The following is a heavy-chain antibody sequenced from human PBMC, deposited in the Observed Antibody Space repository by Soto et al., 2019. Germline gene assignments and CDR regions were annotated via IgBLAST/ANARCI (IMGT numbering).Heavy chain of an antibody. CDR2: IWYDGSNK. CDR3: AAELSDSSGYYVRYFDL. D-gene: IGHD3-22*01. V-gene: IGHV3-33*03. CDR1: GFTFSSYG. J-gene: IGHJ2*01. Sequence: QVQLVESGGGVVQPGRSLRLSCAASGFTFSSYGMHWVRQAPGKGLEWVAVIWYDGSNKYYADSVKGRFTISRDNSKNTLYLQMNSLRAEVTAVYYCAAELSDSSGYYVRYFDLWGRGTLVTVSS.